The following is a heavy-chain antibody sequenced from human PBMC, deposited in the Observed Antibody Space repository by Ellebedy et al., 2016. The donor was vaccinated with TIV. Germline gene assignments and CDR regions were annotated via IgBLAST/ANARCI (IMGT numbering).Heavy chain of an antibody. D-gene: IGHD3-10*01. CDR3: ARDPDIVLLWFGESRGYGMDV. CDR2: IYHSGST. CDR1: GGSISSSNW. V-gene: IGHV4-4*02. J-gene: IGHJ6*02. Sequence: SETLSLXCAVSGGSISSSNWWSWVRQPPGKGLEWIGEIYHSGSTNYNPSLKSRVTISVDKSKNQFSLKLSSVTAADTAVYYCARDPDIVLLWFGESRGYGMDVWGQGTTVTVSS.